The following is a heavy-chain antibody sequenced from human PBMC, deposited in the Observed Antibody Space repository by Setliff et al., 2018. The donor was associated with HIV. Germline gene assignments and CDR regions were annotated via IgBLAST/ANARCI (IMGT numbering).Heavy chain of an antibody. J-gene: IGHJ4*02. V-gene: IGHV3-49*04. Sequence: PGGSLRLSCTTSGFRFSGYGMSWVRQAPGKGLEWVGFIRTEGDGATTEYVASVEGRFTISRDDSKSIAYLQMNSLRPEDTGVYYCVRDGKIGARLDYWGPGTLVTVSS. CDR1: GFRFSGYG. CDR2: IRTEGDGATT. D-gene: IGHD6-6*01. CDR3: VRDGKIGARLDY.